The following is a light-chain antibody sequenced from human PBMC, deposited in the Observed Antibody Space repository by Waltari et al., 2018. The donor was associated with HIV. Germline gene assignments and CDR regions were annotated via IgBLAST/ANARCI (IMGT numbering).Light chain of an antibody. CDR3: QVWDSSSDHRGV. CDR2: DDS. V-gene: IGLV3-21*02. J-gene: IGLJ3*02. CDR1: NIGSKS. Sequence: SYVLTQPPSVSVAPGQTARITCGGNNIGSKSVHWYQQKPGQAPVLVVYDDSDRPSGYHERFAGSNSGNTATLTISRVEAGDEADYFCQVWDSSSDHRGVFGGGTKLTVL.